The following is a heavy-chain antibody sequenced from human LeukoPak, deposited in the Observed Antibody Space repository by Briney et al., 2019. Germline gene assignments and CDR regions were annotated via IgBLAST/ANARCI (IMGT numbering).Heavy chain of an antibody. J-gene: IGHJ4*02. Sequence: GGSLRVSCAASGFTFSSYSMNWVRQAPGNGLEWVSAISGSGGSTYYADSVKGRFTISRDNSKNTLYLQMNSLRAEDTAVYYCEKGVVDDYWGQGTLVTVSS. CDR1: GFTFSSYS. CDR2: ISGSGGST. CDR3: EKGVVDDY. V-gene: IGHV3-23*01. D-gene: IGHD3-22*01.